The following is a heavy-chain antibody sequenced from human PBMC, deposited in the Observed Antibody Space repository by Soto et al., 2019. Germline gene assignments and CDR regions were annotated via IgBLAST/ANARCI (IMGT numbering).Heavy chain of an antibody. Sequence: PGGSLRLSCAASGFTFSSYGMHWVRQAPGKGLEWVAVIWYDGSNKYYADSVKGRFTISRDNSKNTLYLQMNSLRAEDTAVYYCARLRRRMVRGARPYYYGMDVWGQGTTVTVSS. D-gene: IGHD3-10*01. CDR1: GFTFSSYG. CDR2: IWYDGSNK. CDR3: ARLRRRMVRGARPYYYGMDV. V-gene: IGHV3-33*01. J-gene: IGHJ6*02.